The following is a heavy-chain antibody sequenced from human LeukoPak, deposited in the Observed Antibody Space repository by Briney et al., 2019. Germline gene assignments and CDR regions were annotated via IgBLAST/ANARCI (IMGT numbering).Heavy chain of an antibody. V-gene: IGHV3-48*01. CDR3: ARDRCGGGNCYSPRWNFDL. Sequence: PGGSLRLSCAASGFTFSSYSMNWVRQAPGKGLEWVSYISSSSSTIYYADSVKGRFTISRDNARNSLYLQMNSLRAEDTAVYYCARDRCGGGNCYSPRWNFDLWGRGTLVTVSS. CDR1: GFTFSSYS. D-gene: IGHD2-15*01. CDR2: ISSSSSTI. J-gene: IGHJ2*01.